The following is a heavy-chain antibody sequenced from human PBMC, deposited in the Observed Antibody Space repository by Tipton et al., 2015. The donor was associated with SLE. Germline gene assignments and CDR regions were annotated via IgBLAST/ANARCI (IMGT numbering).Heavy chain of an antibody. CDR3: ARDGGSLEDYMDV. CDR1: GFTFSNYW. V-gene: IGHV3-7*01. D-gene: IGHD1-26*01. CDR2: IKQDGSAK. J-gene: IGHJ6*03. Sequence: SLRLSCVASGFTFSNYWMSWVRQAPGKGLEWMANIKQDGSAKNYVDSVKGRFTISRDNAENSLYLQMNSLSAEDTAVYYCARDGGSLEDYMDVWGKGTTVTVSS.